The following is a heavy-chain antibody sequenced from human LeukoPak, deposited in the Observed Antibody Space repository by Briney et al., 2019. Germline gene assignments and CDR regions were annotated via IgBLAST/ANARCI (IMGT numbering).Heavy chain of an antibody. Sequence: SETLSLTCAVYGGSFSGYYWSWIRQPPGKGLEWIGEINHSGSTNYNPSLKSRVTISVDTSKNQFSLKLSSVTAADTAVYYCARAGEAAAGQFDYWGQGTLVTVSS. D-gene: IGHD6-13*01. CDR3: ARAGEAAAGQFDY. V-gene: IGHV4-34*01. CDR2: INHSGST. J-gene: IGHJ4*02. CDR1: GGSFSGYY.